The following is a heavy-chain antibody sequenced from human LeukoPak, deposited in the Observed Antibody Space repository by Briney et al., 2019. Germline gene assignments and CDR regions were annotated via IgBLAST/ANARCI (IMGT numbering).Heavy chain of an antibody. Sequence: GGSLRLSCAASGFTFNRYSMNWVRQAPGKGLEWISYISSSGTTIYYADSVQGRFIISRDSSKNTLYLQMKSLRAEDTAIYYCAKDQAVGAVYWFFDLWGRGTLVTVSS. CDR2: ISSSGTTI. J-gene: IGHJ2*01. CDR1: GFTFNRYS. V-gene: IGHV3-48*01. CDR3: AKDQAVGAVYWFFDL. D-gene: IGHD1-26*01.